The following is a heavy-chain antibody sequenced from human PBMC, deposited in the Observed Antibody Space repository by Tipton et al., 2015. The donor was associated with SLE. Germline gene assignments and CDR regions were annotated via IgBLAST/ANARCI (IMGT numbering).Heavy chain of an antibody. D-gene: IGHD4-17*01. CDR3: ARVRDYGDYED. V-gene: IGHV4-31*03. J-gene: IGHJ4*02. CDR2: IYYSGST. Sequence: TLSLTCTVSGGSIRSGGYYWSWIRQHPGKGLEWIGYIYYSGSTYYNPSLKSRVTISVDTSKSQFSLKLSSVTAADTAVYYCARVRDYGDYEDWGQGTLVTVSS. CDR1: GGSIRSGGYY.